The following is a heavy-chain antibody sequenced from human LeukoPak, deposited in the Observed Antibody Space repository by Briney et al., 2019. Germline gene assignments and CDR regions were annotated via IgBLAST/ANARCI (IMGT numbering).Heavy chain of an antibody. CDR2: IYYSGST. V-gene: IGHV4-59*12. D-gene: IGHD2-2*01. CDR3: ASLVVPAAMGGGTNYYYYYGMDV. CDR1: GGSISSYY. J-gene: IGHJ6*04. Sequence: SETLSLTCTVSGGSISSYYWSWIRQPPGKGLEWIGYIYYSGSTNYNPSLKSRVTISVDTSKNQFSLKLSSVTAADTAVYYCASLVVPAAMGGGTNYYYYYGMDVWGKGTTVTVSS.